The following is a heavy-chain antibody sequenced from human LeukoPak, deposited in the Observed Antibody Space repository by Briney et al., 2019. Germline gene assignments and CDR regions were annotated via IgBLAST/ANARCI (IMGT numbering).Heavy chain of an antibody. J-gene: IGHJ4*02. V-gene: IGHV1-8*02. CDR3: ARASAATYYYDSSGDY. D-gene: IGHD3-22*01. CDR1: GGTFSSYA. CDR2: MNPNSGNT. Sequence: GSSVKVSCKASGGTFSSYAISWVRQATGQGLEWMGWMNPNSGNTGYAQKFQGRVTMTRNTSISTAYMELSSLRSEDTAVYYCARASAATYYYDSSGDYWGQGTLVTVS.